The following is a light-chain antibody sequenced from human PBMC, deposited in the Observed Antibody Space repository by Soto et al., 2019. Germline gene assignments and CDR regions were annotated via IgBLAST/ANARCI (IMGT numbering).Light chain of an antibody. V-gene: IGKV3-15*01. CDR1: QSVTSN. Sequence: EIVMTQSPATLSVSPGERATHSCRASQSVTSNLAWYQQKPGQAPRLLIYGASTRATGLPVRFSGSGSGTEFTLTISTLQSEDFAVYYCQQYNNWPLTFGGGTKVDIK. CDR3: QQYNNWPLT. J-gene: IGKJ4*01. CDR2: GAS.